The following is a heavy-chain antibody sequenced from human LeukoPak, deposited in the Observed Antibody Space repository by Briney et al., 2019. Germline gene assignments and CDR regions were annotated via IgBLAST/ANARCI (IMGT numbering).Heavy chain of an antibody. V-gene: IGHV3-30-3*01. Sequence: GGSLRLSCAASGFTFSSYAMHWVRQAPGKGLEWVAVISYDGSSKYYADSVKGRFTISRDNSKNTLCLQMNSLRAEDTAVYYCAREHTAMVTFDYWGQGTLVTVSS. CDR2: ISYDGSSK. CDR1: GFTFSSYA. D-gene: IGHD5-18*01. CDR3: AREHTAMVTFDY. J-gene: IGHJ4*02.